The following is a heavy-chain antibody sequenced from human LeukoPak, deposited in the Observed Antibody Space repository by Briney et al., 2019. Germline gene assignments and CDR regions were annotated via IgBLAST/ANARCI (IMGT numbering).Heavy chain of an antibody. CDR1: GYTFTGCY. V-gene: IGHV1-2*04. Sequence: ASVKVSCKASGYTFTGCYMHWVRQAPGRGLEWMGWINPNSGGTNYAQKFQGWVTMTRDTSISTAYMELSRLRSDDTAVYYCARGVVPYYYGMDVWGQGTTVTVSS. J-gene: IGHJ6*02. D-gene: IGHD2-21*01. CDR3: ARGVVPYYYGMDV. CDR2: INPNSGGT.